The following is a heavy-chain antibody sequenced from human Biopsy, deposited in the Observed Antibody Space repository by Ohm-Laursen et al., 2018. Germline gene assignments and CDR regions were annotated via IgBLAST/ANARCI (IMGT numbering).Heavy chain of an antibody. Sequence: SVTVSCKASSYTFTDYNIHWMRQAPGPGLERLCHISCKTGATNYAQKFQGTVTMTRDTSISTAYLALGSLRSVDTAIYYCARDPLNGHKHFDYWGQGSLVTVSS. V-gene: IGHV1-2*06. CDR1: SYTFTDYN. CDR3: ARDPLNGHKHFDY. CDR2: ISCKTGAT. D-gene: IGHD2-8*01. J-gene: IGHJ4*02.